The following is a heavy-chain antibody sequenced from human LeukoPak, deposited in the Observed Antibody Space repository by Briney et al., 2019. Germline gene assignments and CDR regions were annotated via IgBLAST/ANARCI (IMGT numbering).Heavy chain of an antibody. CDR3: ARGRDYMDV. Sequence: GGSLRLSCAASGFTFSSYAMNWVRQAPGKGLEWVSHISGSGGSTYYADSVKGRFTISRDNSKNSLYLQMNSLRAEDTAVYYCARGRDYMDVWGKGTTVTVSS. J-gene: IGHJ6*03. CDR2: ISGSGGST. CDR1: GFTFSSYA. V-gene: IGHV3-23*01.